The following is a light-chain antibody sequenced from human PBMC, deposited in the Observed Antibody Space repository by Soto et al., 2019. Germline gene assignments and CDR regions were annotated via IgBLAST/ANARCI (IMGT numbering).Light chain of an antibody. CDR2: RNN. CDR1: SSNIGSNY. Sequence: QSVLTQPPSASGTPGQRVTISCSGSSSNIGSNYVYWYQQLPGTAPKLLIYRNNQRPPGVPDRFSGSKSGTSASLAISGLRSEDEADYYCAAWEDSLSGFWLVFGGGTKLTVL. V-gene: IGLV1-47*01. J-gene: IGLJ2*01. CDR3: AAWEDSLSGFWLV.